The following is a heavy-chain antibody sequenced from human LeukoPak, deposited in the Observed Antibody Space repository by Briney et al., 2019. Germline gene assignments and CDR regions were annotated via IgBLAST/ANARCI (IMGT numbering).Heavy chain of an antibody. V-gene: IGHV5-51*01. CDR3: ARLPYCSSTSCSLHTYYFDY. CDR2: IYPGDSDT. Sequence: GESLKISCKGSGYSFTSYWIGWVRQMPGKGLEWMGIIYPGDSDTRYSPSFQGQVTISADKSISTAYLQWSSLKASDTAMYYCARLPYCSSTSCSLHTYYFDYWGQGTLVTVSS. CDR1: GYSFTSYW. D-gene: IGHD2-2*01. J-gene: IGHJ4*02.